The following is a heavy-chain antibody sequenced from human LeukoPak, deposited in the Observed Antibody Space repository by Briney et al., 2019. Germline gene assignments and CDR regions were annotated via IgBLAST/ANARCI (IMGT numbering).Heavy chain of an antibody. Sequence: ASVKVSCKESGDTLTDAYIHWGPQAPGKGLEWMGRVDPEDGETIYAEKFQGRVTIIAGTSTDTVYLELSSLRSEDTAVYYCAAVLSGGHSYYPTCDYWGQGTLVTISS. CDR3: AAVLSGGHSYYPTCDY. CDR1: GDTLTDAY. CDR2: VDPEDGET. V-gene: IGHV1-69-2*01. J-gene: IGHJ4*02. D-gene: IGHD3-10*01.